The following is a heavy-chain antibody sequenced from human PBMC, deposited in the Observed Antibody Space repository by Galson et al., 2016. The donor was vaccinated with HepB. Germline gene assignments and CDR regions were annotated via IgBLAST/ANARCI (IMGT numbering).Heavy chain of an antibody. J-gene: IGHJ4*02. Sequence: SLRLSCAASGFTVSSNYMNWVRQAPGKGLEWVSIIYVGGSTYYADSVRGRFTISRDNSKNTLYLQMNSLRAEDTAGYYCAGSGDYYYFDYWGQGTLVTVSS. CDR2: IYVGGST. D-gene: IGHD7-27*01. V-gene: IGHV3-53*01. CDR3: AGSGDYYYFDY. CDR1: GFTVSSNY.